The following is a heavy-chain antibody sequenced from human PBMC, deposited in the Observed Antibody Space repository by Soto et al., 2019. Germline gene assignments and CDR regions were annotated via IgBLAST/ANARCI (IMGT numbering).Heavy chain of an antibody. J-gene: IGHJ6*02. V-gene: IGHV4-59*01. D-gene: IGHD3-22*01. CDR3: ARDRVVINPRHYYYYGMDV. CDR1: GGSISSYY. CDR2: IYYSGST. Sequence: PSETLSLTCTVSGGSISSYYWIWIRQPPGKGLEWIGYIYYSGSTNYNPSLKSRVTISVDTSKSQFSLKLSSVTAADTAVYYCARDRVVINPRHYYYYGMDVWGQGTTVTVSS.